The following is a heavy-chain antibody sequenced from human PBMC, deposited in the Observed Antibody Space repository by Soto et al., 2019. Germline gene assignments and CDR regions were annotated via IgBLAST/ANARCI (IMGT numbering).Heavy chain of an antibody. CDR2: IWYDGSNK. Sequence: QVQLVESGGGVVQPGRSLRLSCAASGFTFSSYGMHWVRQAPGKGLEWVAVIWYDGSNKYYADSVKGRFTISRDNSKNTLYLQMNSLRAEDTAVYYCAREAAAAGTNFDYWGQGTLVTVSS. V-gene: IGHV3-33*01. J-gene: IGHJ4*02. CDR1: GFTFSSYG. CDR3: AREAAAAGTNFDY. D-gene: IGHD6-13*01.